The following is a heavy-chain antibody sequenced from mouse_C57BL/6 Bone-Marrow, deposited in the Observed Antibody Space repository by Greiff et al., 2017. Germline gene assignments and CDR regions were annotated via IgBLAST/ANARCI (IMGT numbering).Heavy chain of an antibody. Sequence: QVQLKESGAELARPGASVKLSCKASGYTFTSYGISRVKQRTGQGLEWIGEIYPRSGNTYYNEKFKGKATLTADKSSSTAYMELRSLTSEDSAVYFCARSGYYGSSYGRYFDVWGTGTTVTVSS. CDR2: IYPRSGNT. D-gene: IGHD1-1*01. CDR3: ARSGYYGSSYGRYFDV. CDR1: GYTFTSYG. J-gene: IGHJ1*03. V-gene: IGHV1-81*01.